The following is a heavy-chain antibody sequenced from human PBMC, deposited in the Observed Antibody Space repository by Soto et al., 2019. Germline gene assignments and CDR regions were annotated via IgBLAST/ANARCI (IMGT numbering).Heavy chain of an antibody. D-gene: IGHD4-17*01. CDR3: ARQEASTVVTPHHLI. CDR2: IIPIFGTA. V-gene: IGHV1-69*13. Sequence: GASVKVSCKASGGTFSSYAISWVRQAPGQGLEWMGGIIPIFGTANYAQKFQGRVTITADESTSTAYMELSSLRSEDTAVYYCARQEASTVVTPHHLIWGQGTLVTVSS. CDR1: GGTFSSYA. J-gene: IGHJ4*02.